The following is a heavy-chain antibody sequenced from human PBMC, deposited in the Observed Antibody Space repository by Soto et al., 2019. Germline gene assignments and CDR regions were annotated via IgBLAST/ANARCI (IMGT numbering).Heavy chain of an antibody. CDR3: ARGNYDFWSGSMYGMDV. V-gene: IGHV4-31*03. J-gene: IGHJ6*02. CDR1: GGSISSGGYY. D-gene: IGHD3-3*01. Sequence: SETLSLTCTVSGGSISSGGYYWSWIRQHPGKGLEWIGYIYYSGSTYYNPSLKSRVTISVDTSKNQFSLKLSSVTAADTAVYYCARGNYDFWSGSMYGMDVWGQGTTVTVSS. CDR2: IYYSGST.